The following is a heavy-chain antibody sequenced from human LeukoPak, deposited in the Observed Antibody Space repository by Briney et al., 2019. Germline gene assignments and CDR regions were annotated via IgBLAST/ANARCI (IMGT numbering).Heavy chain of an antibody. Sequence: SVKVSCKASGGTVSSYAISWVRQAPGQGLEWMGRIIPILGIANYAQKLQGRVTMTTDTSTSTAYMELGSLRSDDTAVYYCARVPRESSGWYAEDYWGQGTLVTVSS. V-gene: IGHV1-69*04. CDR3: ARVPRESSGWYAEDY. D-gene: IGHD6-19*01. CDR2: IIPILGIA. CDR1: GGTVSSYA. J-gene: IGHJ4*02.